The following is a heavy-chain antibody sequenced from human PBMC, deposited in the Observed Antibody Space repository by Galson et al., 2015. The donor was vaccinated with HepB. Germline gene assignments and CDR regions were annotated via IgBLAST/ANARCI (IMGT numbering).Heavy chain of an antibody. CDR1: GFTFSGYS. V-gene: IGHV3-48*01. J-gene: IGHJ5*02. CDR2: IISSSDTI. CDR3: ARDRSWFDP. Sequence: SLRLSCAASGFTFSGYSMNWVRQAPGKRLEWVSYIISSSDTIYYADSVKGRFTISRDNAKNSLYLQMNSLRAEDTAVYYCARDRSWFDPWGQGTLVTVSS.